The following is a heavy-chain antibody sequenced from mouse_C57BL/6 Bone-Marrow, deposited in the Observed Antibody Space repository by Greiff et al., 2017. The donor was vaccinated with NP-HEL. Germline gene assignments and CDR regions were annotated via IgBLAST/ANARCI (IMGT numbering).Heavy chain of an antibody. CDR3: ARRYRAY. CDR1: GYTFTGYW. V-gene: IGHV1-9*01. J-gene: IGHJ3*01. CDR2: ILPGSGST. D-gene: IGHD2-14*01. Sequence: QVQLQQSGAELMKPGASVKLSCKATGYTFTGYWIEWVKQRPGHGLEWIGEILPGSGSTNDNEKFKGKATFTADTSSNTAYMQLSSLTTADSAIDYCARRYRAYWGQGTLVTVSA.